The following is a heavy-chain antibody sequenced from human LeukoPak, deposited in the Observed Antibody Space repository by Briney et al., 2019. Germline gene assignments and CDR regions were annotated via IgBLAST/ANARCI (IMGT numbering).Heavy chain of an antibody. J-gene: IGHJ5*02. CDR1: GGSISGYY. CDR2: IYYSGST. CDR3: ARGMTTGPDP. V-gene: IGHV4-59*08. D-gene: IGHD4-17*01. Sequence: PSETLSLTCTVSGGSISGYYWSWIRQPPGKGLEWIGYIYYSGSTNYNPSLKSRLTISVDTSKNQFSLKLHSVTAADTAVYYCARGMTTGPDPWGQGTLVTVSS.